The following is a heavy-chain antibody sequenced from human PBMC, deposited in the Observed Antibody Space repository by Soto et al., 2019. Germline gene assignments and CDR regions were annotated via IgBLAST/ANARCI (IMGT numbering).Heavy chain of an antibody. J-gene: IGHJ6*02. CDR3: ATGLRTVNYGMDV. CDR2: IIPIFGTT. Sequence: QEQLVQAGAEVKKPGSSVRISCRASGGTFSNDAVSWVRQAPGQGLQWMGGIIPIFGTTHYAQKFQGRVTITADESTATAYMELRSVTSEDTAVYYWATGLRTVNYGMDVWGQGTAVTVSS. V-gene: IGHV1-69*01. D-gene: IGHD4-17*01. CDR1: GGTFSNDA.